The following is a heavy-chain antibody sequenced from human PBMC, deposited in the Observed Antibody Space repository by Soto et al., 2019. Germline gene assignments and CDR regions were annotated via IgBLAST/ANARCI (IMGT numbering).Heavy chain of an antibody. J-gene: IGHJ4*02. D-gene: IGHD2-8*01. CDR1: GFTFSSYA. V-gene: IGHV3-23*01. CDR3: ASGTNGAFFVY. Sequence: PGGSLRLSCVASGFTFSSYAMSWVRQAPGKGLECVSAIIGSGGSTYYADSVKGRFTISRDNSKNTLYLQMNSLRAEDTAVYYCASGTNGAFFVYWGQGILVTVSS. CDR2: IIGSGGST.